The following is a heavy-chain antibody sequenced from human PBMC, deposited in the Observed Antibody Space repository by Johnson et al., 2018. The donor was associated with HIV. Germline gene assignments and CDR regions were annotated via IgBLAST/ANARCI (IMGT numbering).Heavy chain of an antibody. Sequence: QMLLVESGGGVVQPGRSLRLSCAASGFTFSSYAMHWVRQAPGKGLEWVAVISYDGSNKYYADSVKGRFTISRDNSKNTVYLQMNRLRPEDTAVYYCAKIRRAYYEDAFDMWGQGTMVTVSS. CDR2: ISYDGSNK. D-gene: IGHD3-22*01. CDR1: GFTFSSYA. J-gene: IGHJ3*02. CDR3: AKIRRAYYEDAFDM. V-gene: IGHV3-30-3*02.